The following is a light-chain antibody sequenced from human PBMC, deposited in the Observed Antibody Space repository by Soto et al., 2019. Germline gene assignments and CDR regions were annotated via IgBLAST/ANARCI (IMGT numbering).Light chain of an antibody. CDR2: GAS. V-gene: IGKV3-15*01. CDR1: QSVSSN. J-gene: IGKJ1*01. CDR3: QQYNNWPPWT. Sequence: EIVMTQSPATLSVSPGERATLSCRASQSVSSNLAWYQQKPGQAPRLLIYGASTRATGIPARFSGSGSGTEFTLTINSLQSEDFAVYFCQQYNNWPPWTFGQGT.